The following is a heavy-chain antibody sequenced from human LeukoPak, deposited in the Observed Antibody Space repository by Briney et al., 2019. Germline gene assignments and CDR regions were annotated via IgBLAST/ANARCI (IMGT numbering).Heavy chain of an antibody. D-gene: IGHD5-18*01. CDR1: GYTFTSYG. CDR3: AREAAGDSHGYSRTDY. Sequence: ASVKVSCKASGYTFTSYGITWVRQAPGQGLEWMGWISAYNGNTNYALNLQGRVTMTTDTSTSTAYMELRSLRSDDTAVYYCAREAAGDSHGYSRTDYWGQGTLVSVSS. CDR2: ISAYNGNT. V-gene: IGHV1-18*01. J-gene: IGHJ4*02.